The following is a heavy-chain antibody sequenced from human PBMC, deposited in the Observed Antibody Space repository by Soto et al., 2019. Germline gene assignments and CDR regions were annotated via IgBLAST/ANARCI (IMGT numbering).Heavy chain of an antibody. CDR2: IYYSGTT. D-gene: IGHD6-25*01. CDR1: GDSVSNDNYY. Sequence: PSETLSLTCAVSGDSVSNDNYYWSWIRQPPGKGLEWIGYIYYSGTTNYNSYLKSRLSLSVDMSKNQFSLKLASATAADTAVYFCARPQRARTAFTFDYWGQGALVTVSS. J-gene: IGHJ4*02. V-gene: IGHV4-61*01. CDR3: ARPQRARTAFTFDY.